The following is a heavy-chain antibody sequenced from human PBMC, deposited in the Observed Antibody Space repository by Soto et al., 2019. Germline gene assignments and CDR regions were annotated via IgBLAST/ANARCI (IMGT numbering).Heavy chain of an antibody. CDR2: INESGST. CDR1: GQSFSGHS. CDR3: WRGSGIVSLPGELEDVNYDY. D-gene: IGHD1-1*01. J-gene: IGHJ4*02. Sequence: QVQLQQWGAGLVKPSETLSLSCAVYGQSFSGHSWAWIRQPPGKGLEWIGEINESGSTYYNPSLKSRVTSSTDTSKYQFSLKLRSVVDEVKAGYCCWRGSGIVSLPGELEDVNYDYWGQGTLVNVSS. V-gene: IGHV4-34*01.